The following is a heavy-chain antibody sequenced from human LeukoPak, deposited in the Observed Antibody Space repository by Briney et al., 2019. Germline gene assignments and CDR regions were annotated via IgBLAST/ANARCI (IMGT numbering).Heavy chain of an antibody. V-gene: IGHV1-2*02. CDR2: LNPNSGGT. J-gene: IGHJ4*02. D-gene: IGHD6-6*01. Sequence: ASVKVSCKASGYTFTGYYMHWVRQAPGQGLECVGWLNPNSGGTNYAQKFQGRVTMTRDTSISTAYMELSRLRSDDTAVYYGARGVARSSKFHFSYYFDYWGQGTLVTVSS. CDR3: ARGVARSSKFHFSYYFDY. CDR1: GYTFTGYY.